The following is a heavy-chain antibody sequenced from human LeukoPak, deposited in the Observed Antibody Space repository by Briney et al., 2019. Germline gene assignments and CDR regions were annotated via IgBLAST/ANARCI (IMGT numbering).Heavy chain of an antibody. D-gene: IGHD6-19*01. J-gene: IGHJ4*02. V-gene: IGHV3-33*01. CDR3: ARYAWYSRGWHWTFDY. Sequence: GRSLRLSCATSGFSFSNSGMHWVRQAPGKGLEWVAIIWYDGSEKYYADSVKGRFTISRDNSENTLYLQMNSLRAEDTAVYYCARYAWYSRGWHWTFDYWGRGTLVTVSS. CDR2: IWYDGSEK. CDR1: GFSFSNSG.